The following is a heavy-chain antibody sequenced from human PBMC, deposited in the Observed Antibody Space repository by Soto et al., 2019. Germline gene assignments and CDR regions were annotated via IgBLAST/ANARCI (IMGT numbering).Heavy chain of an antibody. CDR3: AADHSYDSSGYRH. CDR2: IVVGSGNT. Sequence: SVKVSCKASGYTFTNYGVSWVRQARGQRLEWIGWIVVGSGNTNYAQKFQERVAITRDMSTSTAYMELSSLRSEDTAVYYCAADHSYDSSGYRHWGQGTLVTVSS. D-gene: IGHD3-22*01. CDR1: GYTFTNYG. V-gene: IGHV1-58*01. J-gene: IGHJ1*01.